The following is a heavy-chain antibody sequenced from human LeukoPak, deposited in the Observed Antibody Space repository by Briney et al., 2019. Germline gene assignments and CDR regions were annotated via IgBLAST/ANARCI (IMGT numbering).Heavy chain of an antibody. CDR3: ARSFLGDWYFDL. D-gene: IGHD1-26*01. CDR2: TSYRGST. Sequence: SETLSLTCTVSGGSISSHYWSWIRQPPGKGLEWIGYTSYRGSTNYNPSLKSRVTISVDTSKDQFSLRLTSVTAADTAMYYCARSFLGDWYFDLWGRGTLVTVSS. CDR1: GGSISSHY. V-gene: IGHV4-59*11. J-gene: IGHJ2*01.